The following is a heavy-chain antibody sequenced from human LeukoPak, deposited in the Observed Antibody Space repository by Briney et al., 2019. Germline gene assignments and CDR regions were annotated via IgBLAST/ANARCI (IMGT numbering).Heavy chain of an antibody. CDR3: ARAGQLWLLPFDY. CDR1: GFTFSSYW. J-gene: IGHJ4*02. D-gene: IGHD5-18*01. V-gene: IGHV3-7*04. CDR2: IKQDGSEK. Sequence: GGSLRLSCAASGFTFSSYWMSWVRQAPGKVLEWVANIKQDGSEKYYVDSVKGRFTISRDNAKNSLYLQMNSLRAEDTAVYYCARAGQLWLLPFDYWGQGTLVTVSS.